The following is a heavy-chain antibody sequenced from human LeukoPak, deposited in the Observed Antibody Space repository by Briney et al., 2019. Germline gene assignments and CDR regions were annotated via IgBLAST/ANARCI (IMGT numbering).Heavy chain of an antibody. J-gene: IGHJ4*02. V-gene: IGHV1-2*02. Sequence: ASVKVSCKASGYAFTGYYMHWVRQAPGQGLEWMGWINPNSSGTNYAQKFQGRVTMTRDTSISTAYMELSRLRSDDTAVYYCAREEDYYDSSGYYFIDYWGQGTLVTVSS. CDR2: INPNSSGT. CDR1: GYAFTGYY. CDR3: AREEDYYDSSGYYFIDY. D-gene: IGHD3-22*01.